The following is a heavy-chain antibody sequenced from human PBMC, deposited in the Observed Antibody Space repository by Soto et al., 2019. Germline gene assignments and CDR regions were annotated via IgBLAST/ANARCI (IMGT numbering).Heavy chain of an antibody. CDR1: GFTFSSYT. Sequence: EVQLVESGGGLVKPGGSLRLSCAASGFTFSSYTMNWVRQAPGKGLEWVSSISSSSSYIYYADSVKGRFTISRDNAKNSLYLQMNSLRAEDTAVYYCARVSAVAGTRWGQGTLVTVSS. CDR3: ARVSAVAGTR. D-gene: IGHD6-19*01. J-gene: IGHJ4*02. CDR2: ISSSSSYI. V-gene: IGHV3-21*01.